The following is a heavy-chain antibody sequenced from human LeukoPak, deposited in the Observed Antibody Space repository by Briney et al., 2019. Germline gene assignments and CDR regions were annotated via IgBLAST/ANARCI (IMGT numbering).Heavy chain of an antibody. D-gene: IGHD3-22*01. CDR3: ARVVPSSYLPPYYYDSSGYYPFDY. CDR2: INPNSGGT. J-gene: IGHJ4*02. CDR1: GYTFTGYY. V-gene: IGHV1-2*02. Sequence: ASVKVSCKASGYTFTGYYMHWVRHAPGQGLVCMGCINPNSGGTNYTQKFQGRVTMTRDTSISTAYMELSRLRSDDTAVYYCARVVPSSYLPPYYYDSSGYYPFDYWGQGTLVTVSS.